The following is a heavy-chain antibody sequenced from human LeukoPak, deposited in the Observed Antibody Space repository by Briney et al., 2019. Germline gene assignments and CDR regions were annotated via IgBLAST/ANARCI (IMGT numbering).Heavy chain of an antibody. V-gene: IGHV3-7*01. CDR1: GFTFSSYW. Sequence: GGSLRLSCAASGFTFSSYWMSWVRQAPGKGLEWVANIKQDGSEKYYVDSVKGRFTISRDNAKNSLYLQMNSLRAEDTAVYYCAKEYCSSTSCSSFDYWGQGTLVTVSS. CDR3: AKEYCSSTSCSSFDY. D-gene: IGHD2-2*01. J-gene: IGHJ4*02. CDR2: IKQDGSEK.